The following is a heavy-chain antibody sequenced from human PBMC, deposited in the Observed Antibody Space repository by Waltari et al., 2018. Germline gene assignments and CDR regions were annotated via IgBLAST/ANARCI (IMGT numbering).Heavy chain of an antibody. D-gene: IGHD5-18*01. Sequence: VRLVESGGGVVQPGRSLRLSCAASGFPFRDFGMHWVRQAPGKGLEWVAVIWHDGSKKYYGDIVKGRFSISRDNSKNTLSLQMNSLRAEDTAVYYCVREEGTATDYGDYWGQGTLVTVSS. J-gene: IGHJ4*02. CDR2: IWHDGSKK. CDR1: GFPFRDFG. V-gene: IGHV3-33*01. CDR3: VREEGTATDYGDY.